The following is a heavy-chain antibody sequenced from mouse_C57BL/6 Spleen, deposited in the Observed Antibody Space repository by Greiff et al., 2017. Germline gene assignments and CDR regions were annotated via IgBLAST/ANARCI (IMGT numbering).Heavy chain of an antibody. CDR1: GYTFTDYY. V-gene: IGHV1-26*01. Sequence: VQLQQSGPELVKPGASVQISCKASGYTFTDYYMNWVKQTHGKSLEWIGDINPNNGGTSYNQKFKGKATLTVDKSSSTAYMELRSLTSEDSEVYYCARGDYGVDYAMDYWGQGTSGTVSA. CDR2: INPNNGGT. J-gene: IGHJ4*01. D-gene: IGHD2-4*01. CDR3: ARGDYGVDYAMDY.